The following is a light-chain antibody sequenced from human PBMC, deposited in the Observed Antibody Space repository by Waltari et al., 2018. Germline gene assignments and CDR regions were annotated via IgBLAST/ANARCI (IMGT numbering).Light chain of an antibody. CDR1: QSISRY. CDR3: QNHERLPAV. Sequence: EIVLTQSPGTLSLSPGERATLSCRASQSISRYLNWYQQKPGQAPRLLIYGASSRAAGIPDRFSGSGSGTDFSLTISRLEPEDFAVYYCQNHERLPAVFGQGTKVEIK. V-gene: IGKV3-20*01. J-gene: IGKJ1*01. CDR2: GAS.